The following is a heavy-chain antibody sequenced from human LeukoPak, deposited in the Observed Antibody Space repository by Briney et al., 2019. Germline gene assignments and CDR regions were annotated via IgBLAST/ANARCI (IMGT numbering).Heavy chain of an antibody. CDR2: IYSGGRT. Sequence: SGGSLRLSCAASGFTVSSNYMSWVRQAPGKGLEWVSVIYSGGRTYYADSVKGRFTFSRDNSKNTLYLQMNSLRAEDTAVYYCARDRSGYSSSWYPNGMDVWGQGTTVTVSS. CDR1: GFTVSSNY. D-gene: IGHD6-13*01. V-gene: IGHV3-66*01. J-gene: IGHJ6*02. CDR3: ARDRSGYSSSWYPNGMDV.